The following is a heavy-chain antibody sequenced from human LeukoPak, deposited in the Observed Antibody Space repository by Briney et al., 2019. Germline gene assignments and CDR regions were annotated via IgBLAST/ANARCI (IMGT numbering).Heavy chain of an antibody. D-gene: IGHD6-13*01. CDR2: INHSGST. CDR1: GGSFSGYY. J-gene: IGHJ4*02. V-gene: IGHV4-34*01. Sequence: PSETLSLTCAVYGGSFSGYYWSWIRQPPGKGLEWIGEINHSGSTNYNPSLKSRVTISVDTSKNQFSLKLSSVTAADTAVYYCARKTRYSSSYDYWGQGTLVTVSS. CDR3: ARKTRYSSSYDY.